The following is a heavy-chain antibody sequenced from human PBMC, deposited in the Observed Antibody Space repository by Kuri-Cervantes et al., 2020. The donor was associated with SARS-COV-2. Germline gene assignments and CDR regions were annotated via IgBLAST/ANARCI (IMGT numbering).Heavy chain of an antibody. J-gene: IGHJ4*02. D-gene: IGHD3-22*01. Sequence: ASVKVSCKASGGTFSSYAVNWVRQAPGQGLEWMGLLNPYVGSTIYTPKLQGRVTMTGDTSTNTAYMELRSLRSEDTAVYYCARGELYDTTGLNYWGQGTLVTVSS. CDR2: LNPYVGST. V-gene: IGHV1-46*03. CDR1: GGTFSSYA. CDR3: ARGELYDTTGLNY.